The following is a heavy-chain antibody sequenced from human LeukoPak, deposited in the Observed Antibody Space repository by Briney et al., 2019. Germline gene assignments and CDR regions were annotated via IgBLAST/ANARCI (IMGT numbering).Heavy chain of an antibody. CDR3: AVIAAGTTTTHNADFDY. Sequence: GASVKVSCKASGYTFTSYGISWVRQAPGRGLEWMGWISAYNGNTNYAQKLQGRVTMTTDTSTSTAYMELRSLRSDDTAVYYCAVIAAGTTTTHNADFDYWGQGTLVTVSS. CDR2: ISAYNGNT. CDR1: GYTFTSYG. J-gene: IGHJ4*02. V-gene: IGHV1-18*01. D-gene: IGHD6-13*01.